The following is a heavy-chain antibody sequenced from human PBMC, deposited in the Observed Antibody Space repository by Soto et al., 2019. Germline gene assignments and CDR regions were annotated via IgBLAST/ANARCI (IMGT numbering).Heavy chain of an antibody. CDR3: VKDAVSRDGVWLAHD. V-gene: IGHV3-23*01. CDR2: ISTSGGST. CDR1: GFTFSSYA. D-gene: IGHD5-12*01. Sequence: QPGGSLRLSCAASGFTFSSYAMSWVSQAPGKGLEWVSAISTSGGSTFYADSVKGRFTISRDNFKNTLYLQMNNLRVEDTAIYYCVKDAVSRDGVWLAHDWGQGTVVTVSS. J-gene: IGHJ4*02.